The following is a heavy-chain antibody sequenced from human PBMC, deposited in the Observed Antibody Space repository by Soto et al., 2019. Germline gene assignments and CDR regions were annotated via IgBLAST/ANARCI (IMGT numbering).Heavy chain of an antibody. Sequence: EVQLLESGAPLVQPGGSLRLSCAASGFTFSSSAMSWVRQAPGRGLEWVSSISASGDDTSYADSVKGRFTISRDNSKNTLYVQISGLRAEDTAVYHCAKDVYHNLWSGCFQYYCYMDVWGKGTTVTVSS. CDR2: ISASGDDT. CDR1: GFTFSSSA. V-gene: IGHV3-23*01. D-gene: IGHD3-3*01. CDR3: AKDVYHNLWSGCFQYYCYMDV. J-gene: IGHJ6*03.